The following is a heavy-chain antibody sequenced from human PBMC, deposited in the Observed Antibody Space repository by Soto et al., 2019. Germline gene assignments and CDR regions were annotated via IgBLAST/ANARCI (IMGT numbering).Heavy chain of an antibody. CDR2: IIPIFGTA. Sequence: QVELVQSGAEVKKPGSSVKVSCQASEDTFRNYAISWVRQAPGQGLEWMGGIIPIFGTANYAQKFKGRVTISADESTSTAYMELSSLRSEDAAVYYCARAAIHGSSWYFWFDPWGQGTLVTVSS. V-gene: IGHV1-69*01. D-gene: IGHD6-13*01. CDR1: EDTFRNYA. CDR3: ARAAIHGSSWYFWFDP. J-gene: IGHJ5*02.